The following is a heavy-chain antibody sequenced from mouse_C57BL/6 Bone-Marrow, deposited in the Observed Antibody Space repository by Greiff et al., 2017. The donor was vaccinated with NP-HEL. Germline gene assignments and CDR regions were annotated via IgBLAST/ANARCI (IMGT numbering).Heavy chain of an antibody. J-gene: IGHJ2*01. CDR2: ISSGSSTI. Sequence: EVQGVESGGGLVKPGGSLKLSCAASGFTFSDYGMHWVRQAPEQGLEWVAYISSGSSTIYYEDTVKGRFTISRDNAKNTLFLQMTSLRSEDTAMYYCARSDRLDYWGQGTTLTVSS. CDR1: GFTFSDYG. V-gene: IGHV5-17*01. CDR3: ARSDRLDY.